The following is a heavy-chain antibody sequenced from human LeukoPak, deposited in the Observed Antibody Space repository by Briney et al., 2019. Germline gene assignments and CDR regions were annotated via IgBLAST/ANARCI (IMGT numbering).Heavy chain of an antibody. CDR1: GFTFSSYS. V-gene: IGHV3-21*04. D-gene: IGHD3-10*01. Sequence: GGSLRLSCAASGFTFSSYSMNWVRQAPGKGLEWVSSISSSSSYIYYADSVKGRFTISRDNAKNTLYLQMNSLRAEDTAVYYCAKAYYGSGSYYNYWGQGTLVTVSS. CDR3: AKAYYGSGSYYNY. J-gene: IGHJ4*02. CDR2: ISSSSSYI.